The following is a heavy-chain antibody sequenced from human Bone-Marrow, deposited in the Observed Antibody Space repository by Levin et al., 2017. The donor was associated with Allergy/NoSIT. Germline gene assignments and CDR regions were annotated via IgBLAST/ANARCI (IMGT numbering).Heavy chain of an antibody. CDR1: GDSIGSGDYY. CDR2: IDYSGST. J-gene: IGHJ5*01. D-gene: IGHD4-17*01. CDR3: ARDIPPVGAVTGRFDS. Sequence: PSETLSLTCTVSGDSIGSGDYYWTWIRQPQGTGLEWLGYIDYSGSTSYSPSLKSRITISLDTSKNYFSLSLTSVTAADTAVYYCARDIPPVGAVTGRFDSWGQGTLVTVSS. V-gene: IGHV4-30-4*01.